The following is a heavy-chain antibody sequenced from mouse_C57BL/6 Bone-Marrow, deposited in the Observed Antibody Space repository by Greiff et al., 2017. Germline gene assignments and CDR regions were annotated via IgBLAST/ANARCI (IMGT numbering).Heavy chain of an antibody. J-gene: IGHJ4*01. V-gene: IGHV2-6-1*01. D-gene: IGHD1-1*01. CDR1: GFSLTSYG. CDR3: ARHDPLSTVVAPDAMDY. CDR2: IWSDGST. Sequence: QVQLKESGPGLVAPSHSLSITCTVSGFSLTSYGVHWVRQPPGKGLEWLVVIWSDGSTTYNSALKSRLSISKDNSKSQVFLKMNSLQTDDTAMYYCARHDPLSTVVAPDAMDYWGQGTSVTVSS.